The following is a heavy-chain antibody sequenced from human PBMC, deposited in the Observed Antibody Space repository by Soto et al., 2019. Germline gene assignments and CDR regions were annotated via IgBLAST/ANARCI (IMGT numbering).Heavy chain of an antibody. Sequence: QVQLVESRGGLVKPGGSLRLSCAASGFTFSDYYMSWIRQAPGKGLEWVSYISSSGSTIYYADSVKGRFTISRDNAKNSLYLQMNSLRAEDTAVYYCARGDKDIVLMVYATIVADYWGQGTLVTVSS. D-gene: IGHD2-8*01. V-gene: IGHV3-11*01. CDR3: ARGDKDIVLMVYATIVADY. CDR2: ISSSGSTI. CDR1: GFTFSDYY. J-gene: IGHJ4*02.